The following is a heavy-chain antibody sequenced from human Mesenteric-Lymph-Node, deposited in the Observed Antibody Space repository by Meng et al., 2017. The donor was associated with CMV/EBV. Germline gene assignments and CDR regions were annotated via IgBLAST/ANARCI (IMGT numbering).Heavy chain of an antibody. V-gene: IGHV4-59*01. Sequence: SETLSLTCTVSGDSISSYFWSWIRQPPGKGLEWIGYIYYSDSESTNYNPSLKSRVTISVDTSKSQFSLKLSSVTAADTAVYYCARGLYNWNYDYWGQGTLVTVSS. CDR1: GDSISSYF. J-gene: IGHJ4*02. CDR2: IYYSDSEST. D-gene: IGHD1-7*01. CDR3: ARGLYNWNYDY.